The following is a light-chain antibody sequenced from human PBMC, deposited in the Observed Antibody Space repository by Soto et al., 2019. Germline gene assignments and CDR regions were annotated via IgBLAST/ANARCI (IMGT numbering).Light chain of an antibody. Sequence: EIVLTQSPATMSLSPGERATLSCRASQSVRSYLAWYQQKPGQAPRLLIYDTSNRATGIPARFSGSGSGTDFTLTISSLEPEDFAVYYCQQRSSWPRALTFGGGTKVEIK. CDR1: QSVRSY. J-gene: IGKJ4*01. CDR2: DTS. CDR3: QQRSSWPRALT. V-gene: IGKV3-11*01.